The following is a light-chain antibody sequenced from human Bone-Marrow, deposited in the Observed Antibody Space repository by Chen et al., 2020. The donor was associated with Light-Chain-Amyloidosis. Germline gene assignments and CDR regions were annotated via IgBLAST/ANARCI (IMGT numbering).Light chain of an antibody. Sequence: SYVLTQPSSVSVAPGQTATIACGGNNIGSTSVHWYQQTPGQAPLLVVYDDSDRPSGIPERLAGSNSGNTATLTISGVEAGDEADYYCQVWDRSSDRPVFGGGTKLTAL. CDR3: QVWDRSSDRPV. V-gene: IGLV3-21*02. J-gene: IGLJ3*02. CDR2: DDS. CDR1: NIGSTS.